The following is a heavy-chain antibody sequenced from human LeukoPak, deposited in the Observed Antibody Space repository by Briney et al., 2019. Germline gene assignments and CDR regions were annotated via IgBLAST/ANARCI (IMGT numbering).Heavy chain of an antibody. CDR3: ARGRGIGYCSSTSCSSFWFDP. D-gene: IGHD2-2*01. CDR2: IYYSGST. J-gene: IGHJ5*02. Sequence: PSQTLSLTCAVSGGSISSGGYSWSWIRQPPGKGLEWIGYIYYSGSTYYNPSLKSRVTISVDTSKNQFSLKLSSVTAADTAVYYCARGRGIGYCSSTSCSSFWFDPWGQGTLVTVSS. V-gene: IGHV4-30-4*07. CDR1: GGSISSGGYS.